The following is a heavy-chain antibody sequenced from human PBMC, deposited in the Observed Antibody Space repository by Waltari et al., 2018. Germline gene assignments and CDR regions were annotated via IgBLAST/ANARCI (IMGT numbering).Heavy chain of an antibody. J-gene: IGHJ6*02. CDR1: GSTFSSYA. Sequence: GGGLVQPGGSLRLSCAASGSTFSSYAMSWVRQAPGKGLEWVSAISGSGGSTYYADSVKGRFTISRDNSKNTLYLQMNSLRAEDTAVYYCAKAKVGANYFSYYYYGMDVWGQGTTVTVSS. D-gene: IGHD1-26*01. V-gene: IGHV3-23*01. CDR3: AKAKVGANYFSYYYYGMDV. CDR2: ISGSGGST.